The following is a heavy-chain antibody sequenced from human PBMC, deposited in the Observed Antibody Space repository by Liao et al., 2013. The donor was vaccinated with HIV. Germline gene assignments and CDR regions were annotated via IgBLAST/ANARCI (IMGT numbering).Heavy chain of an antibody. V-gene: IGHV4-61*02. CDR1: GGSISSGSYY. CDR2: IYARGTT. D-gene: IGHD3-22*01. CDR3: ARVTNYYDSSGYYYRAFDI. J-gene: IGHJ3*02. Sequence: QVQLQESGPGLVKPSQTLSLTCSVSGGSISSGSYYWSWIRQPAGKGLEWIGRIYARGTTNYNPSLKSRVTISLDTSNNQFSLKLSSVTAADTAVYYCARVTNYYDSSGYYYRAFDIWGQGTMVTVSS.